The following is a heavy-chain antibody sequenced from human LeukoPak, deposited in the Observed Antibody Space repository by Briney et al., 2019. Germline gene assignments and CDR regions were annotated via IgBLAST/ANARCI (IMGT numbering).Heavy chain of an antibody. J-gene: IGHJ4*02. CDR1: GFTFSSYW. CDR2: IKQDGSEK. CDR3: GSGWYYFDY. V-gene: IGHV3-7*01. D-gene: IGHD6-19*01. Sequence: GGSLRLFCAASGFTFSSYWMSWVRQAPGKGLEWVANIKQDGSEKYYVDSVKGRFTISRDNAKNSLYLQMNSLRAEDTAVYYCGSGWYYFDYWGQGTLVTVSS.